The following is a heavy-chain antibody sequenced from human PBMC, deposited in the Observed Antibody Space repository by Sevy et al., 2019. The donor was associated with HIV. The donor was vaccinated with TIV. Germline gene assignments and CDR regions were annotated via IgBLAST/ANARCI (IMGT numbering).Heavy chain of an antibody. Sequence: GGSLRLSCAASGFTFSSYWMSWVRQAPGKGLEWVANIKQDGSEKYYVDSVKGRFTISRDNAKNSLYLQMNSLRAEDTAVYYCARFVGYCSGGRCSIIDFWGQGTLVTVSS. CDR3: ARFVGYCSGGRCSIIDF. CDR2: IKQDGSEK. CDR1: GFTFSSYW. J-gene: IGHJ4*02. D-gene: IGHD2-15*01. V-gene: IGHV3-7*01.